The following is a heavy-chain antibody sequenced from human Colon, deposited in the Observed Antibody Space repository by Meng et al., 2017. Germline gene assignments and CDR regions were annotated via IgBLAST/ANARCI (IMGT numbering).Heavy chain of an antibody. CDR3: ARTPFGAAAGTISNWFDP. V-gene: IGHV1-18*01. CDR2: VSAYNGNT. Sequence: ASVKVSCKASGYTFSSSGISWVRQAPGQGLEWMGWVSAYNGNTNYAQKFQGRVTMTTDTSTSTAYMELRSLRSDDTAVYYCARTPFGAAAGTISNWFDPWGQGTLVPSPQ. J-gene: IGHJ5*02. D-gene: IGHD6-13*01. CDR1: GYTFSSSG.